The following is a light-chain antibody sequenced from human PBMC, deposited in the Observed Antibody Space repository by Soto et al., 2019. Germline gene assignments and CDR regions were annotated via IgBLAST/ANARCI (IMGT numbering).Light chain of an antibody. CDR2: HEGSGSY. Sequence: QPVLTQSSSASASLGSSVKLTCTLSSGHSSYIIAWHHQQPGKAPRYLMKHEGSGSYNKGSGVPDRFSGSSSGADRYLTISNLQFEDEANYYCETWDSNTRVFGGGTKLTVL. J-gene: IGLJ2*01. V-gene: IGLV4-60*02. CDR1: SGHSSYI. CDR3: ETWDSNTRV.